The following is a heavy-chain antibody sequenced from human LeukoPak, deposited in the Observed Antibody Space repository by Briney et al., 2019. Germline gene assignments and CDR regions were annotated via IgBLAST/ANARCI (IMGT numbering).Heavy chain of an antibody. CDR1: GYTFTSYG. Sequence: SVKVSCKASGYTFTSYGISWVRQAPGQGLEWMGGIIPIFGTANYAQKFQGRVTITTDESTSTAYMELSSLRSEDTAVYYCARDLDDGYSSSHWFDPWGQGTLATVSS. D-gene: IGHD6-6*01. V-gene: IGHV1-69*05. CDR2: IIPIFGTA. J-gene: IGHJ5*02. CDR3: ARDLDDGYSSSHWFDP.